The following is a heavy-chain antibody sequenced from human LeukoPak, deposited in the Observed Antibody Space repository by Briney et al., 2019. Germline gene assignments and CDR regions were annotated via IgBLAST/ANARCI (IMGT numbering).Heavy chain of an antibody. CDR3: ARGRKLGYSYSFPGYYFDY. J-gene: IGHJ4*02. V-gene: IGHV4-59*01. CDR1: GGSISSYY. Sequence: SETLSLTCTVSGGSISSYYWSWIRQPPGKGLEWIGYIYYSGSTNYNPSLKSRVTISVDTSKNQFSLKLSSVTAADTAVYYCARGRKLGYSYSFPGYYFDYWGQGTLVTVYS. D-gene: IGHD5-18*01. CDR2: IYYSGST.